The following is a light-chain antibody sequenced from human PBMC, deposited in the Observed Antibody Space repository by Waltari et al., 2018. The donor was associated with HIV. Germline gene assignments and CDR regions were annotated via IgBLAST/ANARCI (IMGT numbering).Light chain of an antibody. CDR2: GKN. CDR1: ILRTYY. J-gene: IGLJ3*02. CDR3: NSWDSSGHWV. Sequence: SSELTQDPAVSVALGQTVRITCQGDILRTYYASWYQQKPGQAPILVIYGKNNRPSGIPDRFSGSSSGNTASLTITGAQAEDGADYYCNSWDSSGHWVFGGGTKLTVL. V-gene: IGLV3-19*01.